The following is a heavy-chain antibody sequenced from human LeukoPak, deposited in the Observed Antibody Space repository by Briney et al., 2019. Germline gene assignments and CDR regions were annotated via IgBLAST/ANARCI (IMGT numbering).Heavy chain of an antibody. Sequence: GGSLRLSCAASGFTSTNYRMASVRQAPGKGLQWGSAIAASGDTDYADSVKGRFTISRDTSENTLYLQMNSLRGEDTAVYYCAKDQDSYTSGWSDYWGQGTLVTVSS. CDR3: AKDQDSYTSGWSDY. J-gene: IGHJ4*02. CDR2: IAASGDT. D-gene: IGHD6-19*01. CDR1: GFTSTNYR. V-gene: IGHV3-23*01.